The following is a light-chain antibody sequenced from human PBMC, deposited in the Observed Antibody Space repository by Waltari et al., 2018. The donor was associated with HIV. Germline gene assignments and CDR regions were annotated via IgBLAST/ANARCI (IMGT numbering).Light chain of an antibody. V-gene: IGKV3-11*01. CDR3: QQRRNWPLT. CDR1: ENINNY. Sequence: EIVLTQSPATLSFSPGERATLSCTASENINNYLAWYQQKPGQPPRLVLYDASNRAPGVPDRFSGGGSETHFALTISSLEPEDFAVYYCQQRRNWPLTFGGGTKVEMK. CDR2: DAS. J-gene: IGKJ4*01.